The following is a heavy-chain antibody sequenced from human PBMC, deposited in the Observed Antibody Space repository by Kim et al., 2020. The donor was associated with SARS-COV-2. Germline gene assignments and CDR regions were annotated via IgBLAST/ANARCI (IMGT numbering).Heavy chain of an antibody. CDR1: GGSISSSSYY. V-gene: IGHV4-39*01. CDR2: IYYSGST. Sequence: SETLSLTCTVSGGSISSSSYYWGWIRQPPGKGLEWIGSIYYSGSTYYNPSLKSRVTISVDTSKNQFSLKLSSVTAADTAVYYCSRQTRMDVWGQGNTVTVSS. CDR3: SRQTRMDV. J-gene: IGHJ6*02.